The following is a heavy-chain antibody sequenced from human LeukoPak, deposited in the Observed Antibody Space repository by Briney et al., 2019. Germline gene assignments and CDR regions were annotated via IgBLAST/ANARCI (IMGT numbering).Heavy chain of an antibody. V-gene: IGHV1-3*01. CDR1: GYTFTSYA. Sequence: ASVKVSCKASGYTFTSYAMHWVRQAPGQRLEWMGWINAGNGNTEYSQKFQGRVTITRDTSASTAYMELSSLRSEDTAVYYCAREPRGIVGARDAFDIWGQGTMVTVSS. D-gene: IGHD1-26*01. CDR2: INAGNGNT. CDR3: AREPRGIVGARDAFDI. J-gene: IGHJ3*02.